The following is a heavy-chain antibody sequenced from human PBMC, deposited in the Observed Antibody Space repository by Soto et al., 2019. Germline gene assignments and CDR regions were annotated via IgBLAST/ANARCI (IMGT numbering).Heavy chain of an antibody. V-gene: IGHV3-23*01. CDR3: AKSIVATIALDH. Sequence: GGSLRLSCAASGFTFSSYAMSWVRQAPGKGLEWVSAISGSAVSTYYADSVKGRFTISRDNSRNTLYLQMNSLRAEDTAVYYCAKSIVATIALDHWGQGTLVTVSS. J-gene: IGHJ5*02. D-gene: IGHD5-12*01. CDR2: ISGSAVST. CDR1: GFTFSSYA.